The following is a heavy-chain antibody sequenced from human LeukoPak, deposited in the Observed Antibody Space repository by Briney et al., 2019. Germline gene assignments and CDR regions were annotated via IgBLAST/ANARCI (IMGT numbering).Heavy chain of an antibody. CDR2: IYYSGST. CDR3: ARDLTGPRAGSFDI. CDR1: GGSISSGDYY. J-gene: IGHJ3*02. V-gene: IGHV4-30-4*08. D-gene: IGHD7-27*01. Sequence: PSETLSLTCTVSGGSISSGDYYWSWIRQPSGKGLEWIGYIYYSGSTYYNPSLKSRVTISVDTSKNQFSLKLSSVTAADTAVYYCARDLTGPRAGSFDIWGQGTMVTVSS.